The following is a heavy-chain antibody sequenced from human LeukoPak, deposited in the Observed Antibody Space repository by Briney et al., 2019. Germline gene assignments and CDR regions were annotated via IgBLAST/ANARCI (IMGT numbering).Heavy chain of an antibody. CDR3: AKEGTSSGWYLFADY. CDR2: ISGSGGST. V-gene: IGHV3-23*01. D-gene: IGHD6-19*01. J-gene: IGHJ4*02. CDR1: GFTFSDYY. Sequence: GGSLRLSCAASGFTFSDYYMSWIRQAPGKGLEWVSAISGSGGSTYYADSVKGRFTISRDNSKNTLYLQMNSLRAEDTAVYYCAKEGTSSGWYLFADYWGQGTLVTVSS.